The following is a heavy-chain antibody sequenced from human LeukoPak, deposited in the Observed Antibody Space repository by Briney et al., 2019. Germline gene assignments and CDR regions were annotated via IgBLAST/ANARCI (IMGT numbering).Heavy chain of an antibody. Sequence: GASVKVSCKASGYTFTGYYMHWVRQAPGQGLEWMGWINPNSGGTIYAQKFQGRVTMTRDTSTSTVYMELSRLRSADTAVYYCARAPPITRGPFDPWGQGTLVTVSS. CDR3: ARAPPITRGPFDP. CDR2: INPNSGGT. V-gene: IGHV1-2*02. D-gene: IGHD3-10*01. J-gene: IGHJ5*02. CDR1: GYTFTGYY.